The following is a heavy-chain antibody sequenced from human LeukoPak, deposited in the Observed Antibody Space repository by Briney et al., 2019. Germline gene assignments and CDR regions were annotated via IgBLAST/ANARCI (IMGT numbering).Heavy chain of an antibody. Sequence: SETLSLTCAVYGGSFSGYYWSWIRQSPGKGLEWIGEINHSGSTNYNPSLKSRVTISVDTSKNQFSLKLSSVTAADTAVYYCARCCYDFWSGTLARRHDKYFQHWGQGTLVTVSS. CDR2: INHSGST. J-gene: IGHJ1*01. CDR1: GGSFSGYY. D-gene: IGHD3-3*01. V-gene: IGHV4-34*01. CDR3: ARCCYDFWSGTLARRHDKYFQH.